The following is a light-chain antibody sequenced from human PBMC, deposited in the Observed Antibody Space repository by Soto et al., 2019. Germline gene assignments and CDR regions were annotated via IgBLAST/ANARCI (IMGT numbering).Light chain of an antibody. CDR3: SSYTSSSTLGV. CDR1: SSDVGGYNY. CDR2: DVS. J-gene: IGLJ1*01. Sequence: QSALTQPASVSGSPGQSITISCTGTSSDVGGYNYVSWYQQHPGKAPKLMIYDVSKRPSGVSNRFSGSKSGNTASLTISGLQAEDEADYDCSSYTSSSTLGVFGTGTTVTVL. V-gene: IGLV2-14*01.